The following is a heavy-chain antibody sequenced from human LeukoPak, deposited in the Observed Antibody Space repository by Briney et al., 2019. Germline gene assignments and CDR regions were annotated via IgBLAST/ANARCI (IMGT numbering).Heavy chain of an antibody. D-gene: IGHD3-22*01. V-gene: IGHV3-53*01. CDR2: IYSNNTT. J-gene: IGHJ4*02. CDR3: ARGISMMIVAPGY. Sequence: GSLRLSCAASGFTVNNNYMTWVRQAPGKGLEWVSVIYSNNTTYYADSVKGRFTISRDSSKNTLYLQMNSLRAEDTAVYYCARGISMMIVAPGYWGQGTLVTVSS. CDR1: GFTVNNNY.